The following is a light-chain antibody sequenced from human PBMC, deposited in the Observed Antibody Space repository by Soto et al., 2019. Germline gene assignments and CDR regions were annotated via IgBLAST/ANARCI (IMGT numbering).Light chain of an antibody. CDR1: QDINSR. J-gene: IGKJ1*01. CDR3: LQVANFPRS. V-gene: IGKV1-12*01. Sequence: DIQMTQSPSSVSASVGDTVTITCRASQDINSRLAWFQQQTGRPPKYVIQAATMLQSGFPSRFAGSGSGRDFTLTIHTLQPEDSATYYCLQVANFPRSFGRGTKVEI. CDR2: AAT.